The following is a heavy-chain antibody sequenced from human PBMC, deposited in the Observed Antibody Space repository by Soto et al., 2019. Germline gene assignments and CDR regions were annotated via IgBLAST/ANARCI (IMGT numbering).Heavy chain of an antibody. V-gene: IGHV1-69*13. CDR3: ARVAESIVAAGTHFAY. CDR1: GGTFSSYA. D-gene: IGHD6-13*01. CDR2: IIPIFGTA. J-gene: IGHJ4*02. Sequence: SVKVSCKASGGTFSSYAISWVRQAPGQGLEWMGGIIPIFGTANYAQKFQGRVTITADESTSTAYMELSSLRSEDTAVYYCARVAESIVAAGTHFAYWGQGTLVTVSS.